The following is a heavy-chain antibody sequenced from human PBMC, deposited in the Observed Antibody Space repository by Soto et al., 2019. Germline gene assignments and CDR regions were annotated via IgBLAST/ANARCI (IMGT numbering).Heavy chain of an antibody. CDR1: GGSISSYY. J-gene: IGHJ4*02. D-gene: IGHD4-17*01. Sequence: LSLTCTVSGGSISSYYWSWIRQPPGKGLEWIGYIYYSGSTNYNPSLKSRVTISVDTSKNQFSLKLSSVTAADTAVYYCARAYGYYFDYWGQGTLVTVSS. CDR2: IYYSGST. CDR3: ARAYGYYFDY. V-gene: IGHV4-59*01.